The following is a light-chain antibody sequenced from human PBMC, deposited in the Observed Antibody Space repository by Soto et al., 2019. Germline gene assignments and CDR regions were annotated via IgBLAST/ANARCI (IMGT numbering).Light chain of an antibody. CDR1: SSNIAINY. CDR3: AAWDDSLSGYV. CDR2: SND. J-gene: IGLJ1*01. Sequence: QSVLTQPPSASGTPGQRVTISCSGSSSNIAINYVYWYQQLPGTAPKLLIYSNDQRPSGVPDRVSSSKSGTSASLAISGLRSEDEADYYCAAWDDSLSGYVFGTGTKLTVL. V-gene: IGLV1-47*02.